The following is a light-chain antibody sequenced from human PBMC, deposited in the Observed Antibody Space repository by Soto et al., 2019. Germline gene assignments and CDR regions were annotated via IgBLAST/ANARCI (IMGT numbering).Light chain of an antibody. CDR3: CSYTTSNTPQIV. Sequence: QSVLTQPASVSGSPGQSITISCTGTSSDVGGNNYVSWYQHHPGKDPKLMNYDVSHRPSGVSDRFAGSKSGNSDTLTISGFQPEDEADYYCCSYTTSNTPQIVFGTGTKVTAL. CDR2: DVS. CDR1: SSDVGGNNY. J-gene: IGLJ1*01. V-gene: IGLV2-14*03.